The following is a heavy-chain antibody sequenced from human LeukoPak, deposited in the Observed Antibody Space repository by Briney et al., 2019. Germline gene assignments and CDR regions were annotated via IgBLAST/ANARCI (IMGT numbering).Heavy chain of an antibody. CDR3: AASSGGSFYYFDY. Sequence: GGSLRLSCAASGFTFSSYGMHWVRQAPGKGLEWVAVISYDGSNKYYADSVKGRFTISRDNSKNTLYLQMNSLRAEDTAVYYCAASSGGSFYYFDYWGQGTLVTVSS. D-gene: IGHD2-15*01. CDR2: ISYDGSNK. J-gene: IGHJ4*02. V-gene: IGHV3-30*03. CDR1: GFTFSSYG.